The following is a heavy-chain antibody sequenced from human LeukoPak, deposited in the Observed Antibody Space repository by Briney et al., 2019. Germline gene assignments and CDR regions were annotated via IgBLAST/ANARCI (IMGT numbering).Heavy chain of an antibody. J-gene: IGHJ4*02. CDR3: ARYPPFDY. Sequence: PSETLSLTCTVSGGSISSYYWSWIRQPPGKGLEWIGYIYYSGSTYYNPSLKSRVTISVDTSKNQFSLKLSSVTAADTAVYYCARYPPFDYWGQGTLVTVSS. CDR1: GGSISSYY. CDR2: IYYSGST. V-gene: IGHV4-59*12.